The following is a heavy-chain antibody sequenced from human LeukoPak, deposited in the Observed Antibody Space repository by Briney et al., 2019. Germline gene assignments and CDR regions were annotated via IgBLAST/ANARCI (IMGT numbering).Heavy chain of an antibody. V-gene: IGHV1-2*02. CDR3: ARVMTTVTWWFDP. CDR2: INPNSGGT. J-gene: IGHJ5*02. Sequence: ASVKVSCQASGYTFTGYYMHWMRQAPGQGLEWMGWINPNSGGTNYAQKFQGRVTMTRDTSISTAYMELSRLRSDDTAVYYCARVMTTVTWWFDPWGQGTLVTVSS. CDR1: GYTFTGYY. D-gene: IGHD4-11*01.